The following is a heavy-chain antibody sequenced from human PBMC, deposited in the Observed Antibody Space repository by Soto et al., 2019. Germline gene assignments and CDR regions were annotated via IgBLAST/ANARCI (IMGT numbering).Heavy chain of an antibody. D-gene: IGHD6-19*01. CDR1: GFACSSYA. J-gene: IGHJ4*02. CDR3: AKAYSSGWYNYFDY. CDR2: ISGSGGST. V-gene: IGHV3-23*01. Sequence: GSLRLSCAASGFACSSYAMSWVRQAPGKGLEWVSAISGSGGSTYYADSVKGRFTISRDNSKNTLYLQMNSLRAEDTAVYYCAKAYSSGWYNYFDYWGQGTLVTVSS.